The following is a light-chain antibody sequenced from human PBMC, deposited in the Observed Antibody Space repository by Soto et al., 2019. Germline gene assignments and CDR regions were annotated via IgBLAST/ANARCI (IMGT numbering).Light chain of an antibody. J-gene: IGKJ5*01. V-gene: IGKV3-15*01. CDR2: GAS. CDR3: QQYNNWPYT. Sequence: DIVMTQSPSTLSVSAGERATLSCRASQSISSNLAWFQQKPGQAPRVLIYGASTRATGIPARFTGSGSGTEFTLTISSLQSEDFAVYYCQQYNNWPYTFGQGTRLEI. CDR1: QSISSN.